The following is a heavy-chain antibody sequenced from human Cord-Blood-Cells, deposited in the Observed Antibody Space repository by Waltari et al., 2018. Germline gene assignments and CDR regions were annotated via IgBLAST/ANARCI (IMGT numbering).Heavy chain of an antibody. Sequence: QVQLVQSGAEVKKPGSSVKVSFKGSGGTFSSYAIRWVRPAPGQGLEWMGGIIPIFGTANYAQKFQGRVTITADESTSTAYMELSSLRSEDTAVYYCARDLTYSGSYYWFDPWGQGTLVTVSS. CDR1: GGTFSSYA. J-gene: IGHJ5*02. D-gene: IGHD1-26*01. CDR2: IIPIFGTA. CDR3: ARDLTYSGSYYWFDP. V-gene: IGHV1-69*01.